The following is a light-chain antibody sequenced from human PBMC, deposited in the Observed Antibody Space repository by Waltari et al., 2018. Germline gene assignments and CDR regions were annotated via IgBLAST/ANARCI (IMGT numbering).Light chain of an antibody. CDR2: AVS. V-gene: IGLV2-14*03. Sequence: QPALTQPASVSWSPGQSTTISCTGTSSDVGAYNYVPWYQHHPGKAPKLLIFAVSHRPSGVSNRFSGSKSGNTASLTISGLQAEDEADYYCSSYISSSTLELFGGGTSLTVL. J-gene: IGLJ2*01. CDR3: SSYISSSTLEL. CDR1: SSDVGAYNY.